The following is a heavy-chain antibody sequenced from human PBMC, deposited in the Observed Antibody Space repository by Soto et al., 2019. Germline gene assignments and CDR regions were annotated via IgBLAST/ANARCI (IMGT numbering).Heavy chain of an antibody. Sequence: PGGSLRLSCAASGFTFSSYSMNWVRQAPGKGLEWVSYISSSSSTIYYADSVKGRFTISRDNAKNSLYLQMNSLRAEDTSVYYCASIFSAYGSGSYLPWGQGTLVTVSS. D-gene: IGHD3-10*01. CDR1: GFTFSSYS. CDR3: ASIFSAYGSGSYLP. CDR2: ISSSSSTI. V-gene: IGHV3-48*01. J-gene: IGHJ5*02.